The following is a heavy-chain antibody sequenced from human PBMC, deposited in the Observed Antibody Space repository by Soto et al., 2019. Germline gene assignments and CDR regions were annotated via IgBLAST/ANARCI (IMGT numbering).Heavy chain of an antibody. CDR1: GGSISSYY. Sequence: SETLSLTCTVSGGSISSYYWSWIRQPAGKGLEWIGRIYTSGSTNYNPSLKSRVTMSVDTSKNQFSLKLSSVTAADTAVYYCARAGAYSSSSPWFDPWGQGTLVTVSS. D-gene: IGHD6-6*01. V-gene: IGHV4-4*07. CDR2: IYTSGST. CDR3: ARAGAYSSSSPWFDP. J-gene: IGHJ5*02.